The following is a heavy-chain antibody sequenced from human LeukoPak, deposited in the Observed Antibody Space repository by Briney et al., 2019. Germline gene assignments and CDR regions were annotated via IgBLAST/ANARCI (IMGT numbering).Heavy chain of an antibody. CDR1: GYTFTSYG. J-gene: IGHJ4*02. CDR2: INPSGGST. Sequence: ASVKVSCKASGYTFTSYGISWVRQAPGQGLEWRGIINPSGGSTSYAQKVQGRVAMTRDMSTSTVYMELSSLRSEDTAVYYCARGVDDFWSGYRHYWGQGTLVTVSS. D-gene: IGHD3-3*01. CDR3: ARGVDDFWSGYRHY. V-gene: IGHV1-46*01.